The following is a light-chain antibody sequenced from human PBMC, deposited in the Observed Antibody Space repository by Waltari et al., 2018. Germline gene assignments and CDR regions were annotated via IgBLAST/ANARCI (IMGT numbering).Light chain of an antibody. CDR3: MQYLKALGT. V-gene: IGKV2-28*01. CDR1: QSLLHRNGNHY. J-gene: IGKJ1*01. Sequence: QSLLHRNGNHYLVLYVQKPGHSADLRIYLGSKRGSGVSARFSGSGAGTDFTLRISRVKAEDVGVYYCMQYLKALGTCGPGTKLEI. CDR2: LGS.